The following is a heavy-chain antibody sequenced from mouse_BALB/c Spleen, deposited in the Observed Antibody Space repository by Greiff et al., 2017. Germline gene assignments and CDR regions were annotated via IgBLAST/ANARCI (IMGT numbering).Heavy chain of an antibody. V-gene: IGHV14-1*02. Sequence: EVKLQESGAELVRPGALVKLSCKASGFNIKDYYMHWVKQRPEQGLEWIGWIDPENGNTIYDPKFQGKASITADTSSNTAYLQLSSLTSEDTAVYYCARISYGNYVNYAMDYWGQGTSVTVSS. CDR2: IDPENGNT. J-gene: IGHJ4*01. D-gene: IGHD2-1*01. CDR1: GFNIKDYY. CDR3: ARISYGNYVNYAMDY.